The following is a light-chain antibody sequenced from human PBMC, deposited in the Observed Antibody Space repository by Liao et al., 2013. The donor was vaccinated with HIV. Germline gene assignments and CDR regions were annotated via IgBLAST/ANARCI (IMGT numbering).Light chain of an antibody. V-gene: IGLV3-1*01. J-gene: IGLJ1*01. CDR3: QTWDSTIAYV. CDR2: QDK. Sequence: SYELTQPPSVSVSPGQTARITCSGNKLGEKYTSWYQQKPGQSPVVVMYQDKKRPSGIPERFSGSISGNTATLTISGTQAMDEADYYCQTWDSTIAYVFGTGTKVTVL. CDR1: KLGEKY.